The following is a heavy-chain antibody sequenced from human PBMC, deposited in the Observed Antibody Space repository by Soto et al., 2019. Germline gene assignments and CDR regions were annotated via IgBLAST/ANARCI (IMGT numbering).Heavy chain of an antibody. CDR3: ASGSGRYSSSWYFDY. J-gene: IGHJ4*02. V-gene: IGHV3-30-3*01. CDR1: GFTFSSYA. CDR2: ISYDGSNK. Sequence: PGGSLRLSCAASGFTFSSYAMHWVRQAPGKGLEWVAVISYDGSNKYYADSVKGRFTISRDNSKNTLYLQMNSLRAEDTAVYYCASGSGRYSSSWYFDYWGQGTLVTVSS. D-gene: IGHD6-13*01.